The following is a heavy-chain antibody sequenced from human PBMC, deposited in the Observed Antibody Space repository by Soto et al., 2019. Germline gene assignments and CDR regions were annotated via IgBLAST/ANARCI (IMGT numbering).Heavy chain of an antibody. D-gene: IGHD3-22*01. CDR1: GFTFSSYA. CDR3: AKGRSMITVINFFDC. CDR2: ISGSGGST. J-gene: IGHJ4*02. V-gene: IGHV3-23*01. Sequence: GALRLSCAASGFTFSSYAMSWVRQAPGKGLEWVSAISGSGGSTYYADSVKGRFTISRDNAKNCLYLQMNSLRPEDTALYYCAKGRSMITVINFFDCWGQGTLVTVSS.